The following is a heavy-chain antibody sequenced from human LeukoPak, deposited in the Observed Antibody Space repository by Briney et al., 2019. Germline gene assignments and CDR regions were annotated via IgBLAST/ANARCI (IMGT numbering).Heavy chain of an antibody. J-gene: IGHJ4*02. CDR2: IWYDGSNK. D-gene: IGHD6-13*01. CDR1: GFTFSSYG. Sequence: PGRSLRLSCAASGFTFSSYGMHWVRQAPGKGLEWVAIIWYDGSNKYYADSVKGRFTISRDNSKNTLYLQMNSLRAEDTAVYYCARGMRYSSSSGFDYWGQGTLVTVSS. CDR3: ARGMRYSSSSGFDY. V-gene: IGHV3-33*08.